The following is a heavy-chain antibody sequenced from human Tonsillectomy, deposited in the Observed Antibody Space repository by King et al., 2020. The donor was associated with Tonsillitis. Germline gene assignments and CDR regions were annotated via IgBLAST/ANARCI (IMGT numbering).Heavy chain of an antibody. CDR2: ISSGSSYI. CDR1: GFTFSTYS. J-gene: IGHJ3*02. CDR3: ARECSSTRCYGPLGAFDI. V-gene: IGHV3-21*01. Sequence: VQLVESGGGLVKPGGSLRLSCAASGFTFSTYSMHWVRQAPGKGLEWVSSISSGSSYIYYADSVKGRFTISRDNAKNSLYLQMNSLRVEDTAVYYCARECSSTRCYGPLGAFDIWGQGTMVTVSS. D-gene: IGHD2-2*01.